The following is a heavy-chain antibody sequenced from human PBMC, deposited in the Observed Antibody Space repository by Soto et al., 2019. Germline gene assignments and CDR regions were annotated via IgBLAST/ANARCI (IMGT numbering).Heavy chain of an antibody. Sequence: SERLSLTCGVCGGSFSCYYWSWFRKPPGKGLEWIGEINHSGSTNYNPSLKSRVTISVDTSKNQFSLKLSSVTAADTAVYYCARRGFWSGYYHYWGQVTLVTVSS. J-gene: IGHJ4*02. D-gene: IGHD3-3*01. CDR3: ARRGFWSGYYHY. V-gene: IGHV4-34*01. CDR2: INHSGST. CDR1: GGSFSCYY.